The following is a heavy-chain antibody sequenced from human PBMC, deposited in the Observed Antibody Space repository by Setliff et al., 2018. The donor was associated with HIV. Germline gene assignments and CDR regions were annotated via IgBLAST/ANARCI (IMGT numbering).Heavy chain of an antibody. Sequence: VPAQKISCKASGYSFNSYWLGWVRQMPGKGLEWTGIIHPVDSYTRYSPSFQGQVTISADKSISTAYLQWSTLKASDTAIYYCARHRHTAAGTLDAFDIWGQGTVVTVSS. D-gene: IGHD6-13*01. CDR1: GYSFNSYW. V-gene: IGHV5-51*01. J-gene: IGHJ3*02. CDR2: IHPVDSYT. CDR3: ARHRHTAAGTLDAFDI.